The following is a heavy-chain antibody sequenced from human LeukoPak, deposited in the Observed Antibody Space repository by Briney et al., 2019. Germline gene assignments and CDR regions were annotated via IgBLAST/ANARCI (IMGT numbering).Heavy chain of an antibody. CDR2: INHSGST. CDR3: ARYTWGSGSDY. V-gene: IGHV4-34*01. D-gene: IGHD6-19*01. Sequence: PSETLSLTCAVYGGSFSGYYWSWIRQPPGKGLEWIGEINHSGSTNYNPSLKSRVTISVDTSKNQFSLKLSSVTAADTAVYYCARYTWGSGSDYWGQGTLVTVSS. J-gene: IGHJ4*02. CDR1: GGSFSGYY.